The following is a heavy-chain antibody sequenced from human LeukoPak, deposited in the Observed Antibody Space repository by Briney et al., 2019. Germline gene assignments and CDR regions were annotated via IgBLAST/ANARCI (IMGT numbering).Heavy chain of an antibody. CDR2: ISGSGGST. CDR3: AKVMTTVTTLHDAFDI. V-gene: IGHV3-23*01. J-gene: IGHJ3*02. D-gene: IGHD4-17*01. CDR1: GFTFSSYA. Sequence: GGSLRLSCAASGFTFSSYAMSWVRQAPGKGLEWVSAISGSGGSTYYADSVKGRFTISRYNSKNTLYLQMNSLRAKDTAVYYCAKVMTTVTTLHDAFDIWGQGTMVTVSS.